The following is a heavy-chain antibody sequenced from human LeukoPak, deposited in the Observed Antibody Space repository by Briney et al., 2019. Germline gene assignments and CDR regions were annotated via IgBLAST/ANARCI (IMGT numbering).Heavy chain of an antibody. J-gene: IGHJ4*02. CDR1: GYSYTHYG. D-gene: IGHD3-22*01. V-gene: IGHV1-18*01. Sequence: ASVKVSCKAPGYSYTHYGIAWVRQAPGQGLEWMGWISGYNGDRNFAPKVQGRVTMTTDTSANIAYMELRSLRSEDTAVYYCATGDSSGYYPYYFDQWGQGTLVAVSS. CDR3: ATGDSSGYYPYYFDQ. CDR2: ISGYNGDR.